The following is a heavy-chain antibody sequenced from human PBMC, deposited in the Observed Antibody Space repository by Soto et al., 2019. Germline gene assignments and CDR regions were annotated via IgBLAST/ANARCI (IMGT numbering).Heavy chain of an antibody. Sequence: PGGSLRLSCASSVFAFTRYSMNCVRHYPGKWLEWVSSISSTTNYIYYGDSMKGRFTISRDNAKNSLYLEMNSLRAEDTAVYYCAIESEDIHSNFDYWGQGTLVTVSS. CDR1: VFAFTRYS. CDR3: AIESEDIHSNFDY. CDR2: ISSTTNYI. V-gene: IGHV3-21*06. D-gene: IGHD3-3*01. J-gene: IGHJ4*02.